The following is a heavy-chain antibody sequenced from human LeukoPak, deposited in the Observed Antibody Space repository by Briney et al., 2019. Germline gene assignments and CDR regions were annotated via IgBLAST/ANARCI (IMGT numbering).Heavy chain of an antibody. D-gene: IGHD3-22*01. V-gene: IGHV3-33*08. CDR1: GFTFSYYG. CDR3: ARDQSDSSGYYEY. CDR2: IWYDGSNK. Sequence: PGRSLRLSCAASGFTFSYYGMHWVRQAPGKGLEWVALIWYDGSNKYYADSVKGRLTISRDNAKNSLYLQMNSLRAEDTAVYYCARDQSDSSGYYEYWGQGTLVTVSS. J-gene: IGHJ4*02.